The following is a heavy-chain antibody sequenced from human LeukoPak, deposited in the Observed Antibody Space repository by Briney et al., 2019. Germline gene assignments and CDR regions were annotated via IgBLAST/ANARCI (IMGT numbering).Heavy chain of an antibody. CDR3: ARREDGYSVDAFDI. CDR1: GGSISSSSYY. V-gene: IGHV4-39*01. J-gene: IGHJ3*02. CDR2: IYYSGST. Sequence: SETLSLTCTVSGGSISSSSYYWGWIRQPPGKGLEWIGSIYYSGSTYYNPSLKSRVTISVDTSKNQFSLKLSSVTAADTAVYYCARREDGYSVDAFDIWGQGTMVTVSS. D-gene: IGHD5-24*01.